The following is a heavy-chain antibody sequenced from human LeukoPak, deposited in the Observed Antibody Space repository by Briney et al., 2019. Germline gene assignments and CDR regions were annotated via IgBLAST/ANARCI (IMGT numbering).Heavy chain of an antibody. CDR2: ISGSDGST. CDR1: GFTFSSYA. J-gene: IGHJ4*02. Sequence: GGSLRLSCAASGFTFSSYAVSWVRQAPGKGLDWVSGISGSDGSTYYADSVKGRFTIFRDNSKNTLYLQMNSLRAEDTAVYYCAKERSGIPAAANYLGQGTLVTVSS. CDR3: AKERSGIPAAANY. D-gene: IGHD6-13*01. V-gene: IGHV3-23*01.